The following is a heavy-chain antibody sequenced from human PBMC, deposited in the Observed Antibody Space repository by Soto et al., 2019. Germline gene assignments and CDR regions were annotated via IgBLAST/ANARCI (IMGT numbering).Heavy chain of an antibody. CDR3: ARHVLLRFGYMDV. V-gene: IGHV4-59*08. Sequence: SETLSLTCTVSGGSISSYYWSWIRQPPGKGLEWIGYIYYSGSTNYNPSLKSRVTISVDTSKNQFSLKLSSVTAADTAVYYCARHVLLRFGYMDVWGKGTTVTVSS. CDR1: GGSISSYY. CDR2: IYYSGST. D-gene: IGHD3-3*01. J-gene: IGHJ6*03.